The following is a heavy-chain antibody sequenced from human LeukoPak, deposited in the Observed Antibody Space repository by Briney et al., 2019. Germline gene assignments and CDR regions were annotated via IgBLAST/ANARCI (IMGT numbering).Heavy chain of an antibody. Sequence: GGSLRLSCAASGFTFSSYSMNWVRQAPGKGLEWVSSISSSSSYIYYADSVKGRFTISRDNAKNSLYLQMNSLRAEDTAVYYCARVGREWLLKGQAYYFDYWGQGTLVTVSS. CDR1: GFTFSSYS. J-gene: IGHJ4*02. V-gene: IGHV3-21*01. D-gene: IGHD3-3*01. CDR2: ISSSSSYI. CDR3: ARVGREWLLKGQAYYFDY.